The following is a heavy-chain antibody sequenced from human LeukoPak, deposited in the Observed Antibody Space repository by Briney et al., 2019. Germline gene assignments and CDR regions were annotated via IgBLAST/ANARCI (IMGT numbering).Heavy chain of an antibody. V-gene: IGHV4-59*01. CDR1: GGSISSYY. CDR2: IYYSGST. D-gene: IGHD3-10*01. J-gene: IGHJ4*02. CDR3: ARAKILGYYGSGSHFDY. Sequence: SETPSLICTVSGGSISSYYWSWIRQPPGKGLEWIGYIYYSGSTNYNPSLKSRVTISVDTSKNQFSLKLSSVTAADTAVYYCARAKILGYYGSGSHFDYWGQGTLVTVSS.